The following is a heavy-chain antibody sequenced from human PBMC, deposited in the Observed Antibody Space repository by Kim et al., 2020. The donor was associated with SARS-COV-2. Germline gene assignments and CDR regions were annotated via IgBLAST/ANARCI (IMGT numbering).Heavy chain of an antibody. D-gene: IGHD4-17*01. CDR1: GYSFTSYW. CDR2: IYPGDSDN. V-gene: IGHV5-51*01. Sequence: VESLKISCKGSGYSFTSYWIGWVRQMPGKGLEWMGMIYPGDSDNRYSPSFQGQVTISADKSISPAYLQWSGLKASDTAMYFCAGLMRATTVVATSYYMDVWGKGTTVTVSS. CDR3: AGLMRATTVVATSYYMDV. J-gene: IGHJ6*03.